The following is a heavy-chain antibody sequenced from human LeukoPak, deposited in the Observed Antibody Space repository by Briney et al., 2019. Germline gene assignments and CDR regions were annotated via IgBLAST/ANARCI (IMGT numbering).Heavy chain of an antibody. J-gene: IGHJ6*02. D-gene: IGHD1-26*01. CDR1: GFTFXGYG. CDR3: ARVGGFFDMDV. Sequence: RLSCAXSGFTFXGYGMIWVRRAPGKGLEWVSYISSGRSIMNYADSVKGRFTISRDNAKNSLYLQMNSLRAEDTAVYYCARVGGFFDMDVWGQGTPVTISS. V-gene: IGHV3-48*01. CDR2: ISSGRSIM.